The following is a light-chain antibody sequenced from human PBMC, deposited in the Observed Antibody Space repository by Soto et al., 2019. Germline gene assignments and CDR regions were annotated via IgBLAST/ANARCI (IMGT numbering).Light chain of an antibody. CDR1: QSVSSN. CDR2: GAS. Sequence: EIVLTQSPATLSVSPGERATLSCRASQSVSSNLAWYQQKPGQAPRLLLYGASSRATGIPDRFSGSGSGTDFTLTISRLEPEDFAVYYCQQYGSSPRITFGQGTRLEIK. CDR3: QQYGSSPRIT. V-gene: IGKV3-20*01. J-gene: IGKJ5*01.